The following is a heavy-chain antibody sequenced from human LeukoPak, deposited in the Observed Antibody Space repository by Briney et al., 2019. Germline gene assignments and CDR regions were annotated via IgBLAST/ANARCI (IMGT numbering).Heavy chain of an antibody. CDR2: IRSHGSNK. Sequence: PGGSLRLSCAASGFTFSSYDMHWVRQAPGKGLEWVAFIRSHGSNKYYADSVKGRFTISRDNSKNTLYLQMNSLRADDTAVYYRAKAIAVAHGDYWGQGTLVTVSS. V-gene: IGHV3-30*02. CDR3: AKAIAVAHGDY. CDR1: GFTFSSYD. D-gene: IGHD6-19*01. J-gene: IGHJ4*02.